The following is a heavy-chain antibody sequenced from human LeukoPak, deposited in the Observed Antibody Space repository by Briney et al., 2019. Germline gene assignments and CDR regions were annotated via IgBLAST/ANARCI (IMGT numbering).Heavy chain of an antibody. J-gene: IGHJ4*02. CDR2: VNHRGSS. V-gene: IGHV4-34*01. CDR3: ARGQFWSGYSI. CDR1: GGSLSGYY. Sequence: SESLSLTCAVYGGSLSGYYWSWIRQSPGKALEWIGEVNHRGSSNYNPSLNSRVIISVDTSKNQISLKVNSVTAADTAVYYCARGQFWSGYSIWGQGTLVTVSS. D-gene: IGHD3-3*02.